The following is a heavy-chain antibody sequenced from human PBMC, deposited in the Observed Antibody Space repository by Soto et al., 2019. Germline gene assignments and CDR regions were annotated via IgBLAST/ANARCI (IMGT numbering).Heavy chain of an antibody. CDR2: IYYSGST. V-gene: IGHV4-38-2*01. CDR3: ARHRARNWFDP. J-gene: IGHJ5*02. D-gene: IGHD6-6*01. CDR1: GYSISSSNW. Sequence: SETLSLTCAVSGYSISSSNWWGWIRQPPGKGLEWIGSIYYSGSTYYNPSLKSRVTISVDTSKNQFSLKLSSVTAADTAVFYCARHRARNWFDPWGQGTLVTVSS.